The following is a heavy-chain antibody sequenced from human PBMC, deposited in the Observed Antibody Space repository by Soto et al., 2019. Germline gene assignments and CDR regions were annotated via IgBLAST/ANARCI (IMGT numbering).Heavy chain of an antibody. J-gene: IGHJ4*02. CDR2: IDWDDDE. CDR3: ARAPAVGFDY. V-gene: IGHV2-70*16. Sequence: TLSLTCTVSGGSMSSYYWTWIRQPPGKALEWLARIDWDDDEFYSTSLKTRLSISKDTSKNQVVLTMTNMDPVDTATYYCARAPAVGFDYWGQGTLVTVS. CDR1: GGSMSSYYW. D-gene: IGHD6-19*01.